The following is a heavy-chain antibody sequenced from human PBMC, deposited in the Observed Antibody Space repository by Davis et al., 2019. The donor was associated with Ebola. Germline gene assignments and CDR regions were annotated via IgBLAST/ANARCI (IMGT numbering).Heavy chain of an antibody. J-gene: IGHJ4*02. CDR3: ARDGYSNDWGDY. Sequence: GESLKISCAASGFTFSSYGMHWVRQAPGKGLEWVAFIRNDGSNKYYADSVKGRFTISRDNSKNTLYLQMNSLRDEDTAVYYCARDGYSNDWGDYWGQGTLVTVSS. V-gene: IGHV3-30*02. D-gene: IGHD6-19*01. CDR1: GFTFSSYG. CDR2: IRNDGSNK.